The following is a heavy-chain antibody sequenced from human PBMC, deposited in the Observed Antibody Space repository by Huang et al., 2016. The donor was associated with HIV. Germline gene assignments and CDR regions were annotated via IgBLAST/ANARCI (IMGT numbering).Heavy chain of an antibody. CDR1: GFTFGHYW. J-gene: IGHJ4*02. CDR2: IRTEGVET. D-gene: IGHD4-17*01. Sequence: MVESGGGLVQPGGSLRLSCSVSGFTFGHYWMAWVRQAPGKGLQWLTNIRTEGVETYDAAGVMGRFTTSRDNARNSVYLQMDNLRVDDTAVYYCGRASAYREYGADFWGQGTLVTVSS. V-gene: IGHV3-7*04. CDR3: GRASAYREYGADF.